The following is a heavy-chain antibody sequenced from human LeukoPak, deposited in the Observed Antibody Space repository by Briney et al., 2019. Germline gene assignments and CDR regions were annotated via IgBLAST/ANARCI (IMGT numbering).Heavy chain of an antibody. CDR3: AREDYGDYIDAFDI. D-gene: IGHD4-17*01. Sequence: GGSLRLSCAASGFIVSSNYMSWVRQAPGKGLEWVSVIYSGGSTYYADSVKGRFTISRDNAKNSLYLQMNSLRAEDTAVYYCAREDYGDYIDAFDIWGQGTMVTVSS. CDR1: GFIVSSNY. J-gene: IGHJ3*02. V-gene: IGHV3-66*01. CDR2: IYSGGST.